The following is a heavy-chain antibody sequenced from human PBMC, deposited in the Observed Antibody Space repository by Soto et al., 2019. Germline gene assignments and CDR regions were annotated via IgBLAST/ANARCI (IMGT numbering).Heavy chain of an antibody. CDR1: GFIFSMYW. V-gene: IGHV3-74*01. CDR3: TRGPRPTSIGTGAF. CDR2: ITDDGSTT. D-gene: IGHD3-10*01. J-gene: IGHJ4*02. Sequence: LRLTCETSGFIFSMYWIHWVRQVPCKGPQWVARITDDGSTTYYAASVEGRFTISRDNAKNALYLQMTSLRADDTAVYYCTRGPRPTSIGTGAFWGQGTLVTVSS.